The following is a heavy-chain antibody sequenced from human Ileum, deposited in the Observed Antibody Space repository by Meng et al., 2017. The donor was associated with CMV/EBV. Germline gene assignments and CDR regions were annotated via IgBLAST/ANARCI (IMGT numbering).Heavy chain of an antibody. CDR2: ISIGGDRT. CDR1: GFTFSTYT. J-gene: IGHJ5*02. D-gene: IGHD4-17*01. Sequence: GGSLRLSCAASGFTFSTYTMSWVRQAPGKGPEWVSAISIGGDRTSYTDSVKGRFTISRDNSKNTVYLQMNALGAEDTAIYYCAPVGGWGTGTPTTMITWGQGTPVTVSS. V-gene: IGHV3-23*01. CDR3: APVGGWGTGTPTTMIT.